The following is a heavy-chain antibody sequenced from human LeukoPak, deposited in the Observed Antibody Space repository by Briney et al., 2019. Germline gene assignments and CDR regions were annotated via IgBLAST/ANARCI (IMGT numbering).Heavy chain of an antibody. CDR1: GFTFSSYA. CDR3: AKGVVVVPAKYYFDY. Sequence: GGSLRLSCAASGFTFSSYAMSWVRQAPGKGLEWVSAISGSGGSTYYADSVKGRFTISRDNSKNTLYLQMNSLRAEDTAVYYCAKGVVVVPAKYYFDYWGQGTLVTVSS. CDR2: ISGSGGST. D-gene: IGHD2-15*01. J-gene: IGHJ4*02. V-gene: IGHV3-23*01.